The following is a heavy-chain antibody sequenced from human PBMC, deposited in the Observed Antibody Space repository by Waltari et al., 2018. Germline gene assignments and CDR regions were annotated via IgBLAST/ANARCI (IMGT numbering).Heavy chain of an antibody. J-gene: IGHJ5*02. D-gene: IGHD2-21*02. CDR2: IHTSEST. CDR3: ARRITETAPSRGGDNWFDR. CDR1: GGSISTYY. Sequence: QVQLQESGPGLVKPSETLSLTCAVSGGSISTYYWSWIRQSAGMGLERIGRIHTSESTIYNPSLSSRVTMSVDTSQNQFSLTLSSVTAADTAVYYCARRITETAPSRGGDNWFDRWGQGTLVTVSS. V-gene: IGHV4-4*07.